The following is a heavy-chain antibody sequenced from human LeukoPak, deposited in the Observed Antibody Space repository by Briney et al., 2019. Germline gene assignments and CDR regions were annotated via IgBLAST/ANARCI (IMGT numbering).Heavy chain of an antibody. V-gene: IGHV4-4*02. CDR1: GGSFSSNEW. CDR3: ARQYGSSSWLQYFQH. J-gene: IGHJ1*01. CDR2: INHSGST. Sequence: SETLSLTCAVSGGSFSSNEWWSWVRQPPGKGLEWIGEINHSGSTNYNPSLKSRVTISVDTSKNQFSLKLSSVTAADTAVYYCARQYGSSSWLQYFQHWGQGTLVTVSS. D-gene: IGHD6-13*01.